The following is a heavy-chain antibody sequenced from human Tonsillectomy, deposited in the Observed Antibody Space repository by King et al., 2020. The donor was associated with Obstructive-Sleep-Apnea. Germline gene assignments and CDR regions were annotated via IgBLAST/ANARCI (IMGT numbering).Heavy chain of an antibody. CDR3: AKDRVYSSDAFDI. CDR1: GFTFSNYA. D-gene: IGHD5-18*01. V-gene: IGHV3-23*04. CDR2: ISSSGGST. Sequence: VQLVKSGGGLVQPGGSLRLSCAASGFTFSNYAMSWVRQAPGKGLEWVSGISSSGGSTYYADSVKGRFTISRDNSKNTLYVQMNSLRAEDTAVYYCAKDRVYSSDAFDIWGQGTMVTVSS. J-gene: IGHJ3*02.